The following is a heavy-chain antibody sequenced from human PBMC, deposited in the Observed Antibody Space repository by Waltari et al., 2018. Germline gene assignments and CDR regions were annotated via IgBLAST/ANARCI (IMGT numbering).Heavy chain of an antibody. CDR1: GYTFPSYG. CDR2: ISAYNGNT. Sequence: QVQLVQSGAEGKKPGASVKVSCKASGYTFPSYGISWVREAPGQGLEWMGWISAYNGNTNYAQKLQGRVTMTTDTSTSTAYMELRSLRSDDTAVYYCARLGRVVPAATDAFDIWGQGTMVTVSS. J-gene: IGHJ3*02. V-gene: IGHV1-18*01. D-gene: IGHD2-2*01. CDR3: ARLGRVVPAATDAFDI.